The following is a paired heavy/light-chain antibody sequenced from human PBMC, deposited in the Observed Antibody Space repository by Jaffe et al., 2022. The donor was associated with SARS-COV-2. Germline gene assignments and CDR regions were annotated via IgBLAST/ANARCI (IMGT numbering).Heavy chain of an antibody. J-gene: IGHJ5*02. D-gene: IGHD6-19*01. CDR3: ARDPSNTSGWYPWFDP. V-gene: IGHV1-18*01. Sequence: QVQLVQSGAEVKKPGASVKVSCKASGYTFTKHSIMWVRQAPGQGLEWMGWISAYNGDTKYAQKFQGRVTMTTDTSTSTAYMELRNLRSDDTAVYYCARDPSNTSGWYPWFDPWGQGTLVTVSS. CDR1: GYTFTKHS. CDR2: ISAYNGDT.
Light chain of an antibody. V-gene: IGKV3-20*01. CDR1: QSVTRSN. Sequence: EIVLTQSPGTLSLSPGERATLSCRASQSVTRSNLAWYQQKPGQAPRLLIYGASSRATGIPDRFSGSGSGTDFTLTISRLEPEDFAVYYCQQYGSSPLTFGGGTKVEVK. CDR3: QQYGSSPLT. J-gene: IGKJ4*01. CDR2: GAS.